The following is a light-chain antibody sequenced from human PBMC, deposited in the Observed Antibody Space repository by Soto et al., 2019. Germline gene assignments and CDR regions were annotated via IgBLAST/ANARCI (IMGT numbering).Light chain of an antibody. V-gene: IGKV3-20*01. CDR2: GVS. CDR1: QSVSSY. Sequence: EIVLTQSQGTLSLSPGERATLSCRASQSVSSYLAWYQQKPGQAPRLLIYGVSSRATGIPDRFSGSGSGTDFTLTISRLEPEDFAVYYCQQYVTSPLTFGGGTKVEIK. J-gene: IGKJ4*01. CDR3: QQYVTSPLT.